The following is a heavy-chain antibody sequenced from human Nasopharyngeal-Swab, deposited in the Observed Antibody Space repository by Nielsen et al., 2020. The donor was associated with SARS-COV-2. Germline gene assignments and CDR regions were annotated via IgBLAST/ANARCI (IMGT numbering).Heavy chain of an antibody. Sequence: SVKVSCKASGGTFSSYAISWVRQSPGQGLEWMGGIIPIFGTANYAQKFQGRVTITADESTSTAYMELSSLRSEDTAVYYCARDGYGNGAFDIWGQGTMVTVSS. J-gene: IGHJ3*02. CDR1: GGTFSSYA. D-gene: IGHD1-1*01. CDR3: ARDGYGNGAFDI. V-gene: IGHV1-69*13. CDR2: IIPIFGTA.